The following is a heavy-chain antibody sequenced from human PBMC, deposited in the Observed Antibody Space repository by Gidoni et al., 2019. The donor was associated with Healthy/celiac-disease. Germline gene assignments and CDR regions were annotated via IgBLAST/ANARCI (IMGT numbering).Heavy chain of an antibody. D-gene: IGHD2-2*01. V-gene: IGHV4-59*08. CDR3: ARHGVVPAAMPDYYYYYYMDV. Sequence: QVQLQESGPGLVKPSETLSLTCTVSGGSIRSYYWSWIRQPPGKGLEWIGYIYYSGSTNYNPSLKSRVTISVDTSKNQFSLKLSSVTAADTAVYYCARHGVVPAAMPDYYYYYYMDVWGKGTTVTVSS. J-gene: IGHJ6*03. CDR2: IYYSGST. CDR1: GGSIRSYY.